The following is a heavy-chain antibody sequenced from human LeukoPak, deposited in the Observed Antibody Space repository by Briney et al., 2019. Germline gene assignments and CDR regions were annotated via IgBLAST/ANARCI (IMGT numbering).Heavy chain of an antibody. D-gene: IGHD4-23*01. V-gene: IGHV3-23*01. CDR1: GFTFTSYA. CDR3: AREIGVGTLDS. CDR2: IIGNGVTT. J-gene: IGHJ4*02. Sequence: PGGSLRLSCAASGFTFTSYAMSWVRQAPGKGLEWVSVIIGNGVTTYYADSVKGRFTISRDNSKNTVFLQVNSLRAEDTAVYYCAREIGVGTLDSWGQGTLVIVPS.